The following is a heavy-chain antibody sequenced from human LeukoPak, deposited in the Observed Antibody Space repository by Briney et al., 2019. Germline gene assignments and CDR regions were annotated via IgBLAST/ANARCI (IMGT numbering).Heavy chain of an antibody. CDR2: ISSSSYI. Sequence: GGSLRLSCAASGFTFSSYSMNWVRQAPGKGLEWVSSISSSSYIYYADSVKGRFTISRDNAKNSLYLQMNSLRDEDTAVYYCARDSGSYHFDSCWGQGTLVTVSS. CDR3: ARDSGSYHFDSC. D-gene: IGHD1-26*01. CDR1: GFTFSSYS. V-gene: IGHV3-21*01. J-gene: IGHJ4*02.